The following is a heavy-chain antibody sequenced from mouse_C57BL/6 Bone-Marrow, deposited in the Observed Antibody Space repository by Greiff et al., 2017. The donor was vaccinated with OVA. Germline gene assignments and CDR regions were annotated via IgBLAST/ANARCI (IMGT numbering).Heavy chain of an antibody. D-gene: IGHD1-1*01. CDR2: IWTGGGT. Sequence: VQRVESGPGLVAPSQSLSITCTVSGFSLTSYAISWVRQPPGKGLEWLGVIWTGGGTNYNSALKSRLSISKDNSKSQVFLKMNSLQTDDTARYYCARKLYYGSYYAMDYWGQGTSVTVSS. CDR1: GFSLTSYA. J-gene: IGHJ4*01. CDR3: ARKLYYGSYYAMDY. V-gene: IGHV2-9-1*01.